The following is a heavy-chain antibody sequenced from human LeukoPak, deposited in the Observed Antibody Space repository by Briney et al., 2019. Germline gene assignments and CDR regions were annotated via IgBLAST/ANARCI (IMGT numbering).Heavy chain of an antibody. CDR3: AREQYYYDSSGYFDY. CDR1: GFTFSSYS. CDR2: ISSSSSYI. J-gene: IGHJ4*02. D-gene: IGHD3-22*01. Sequence: GGSLRLSCAASGFTFSSYSMNRVRQAPGKGLEWVSSISSSSSYIYYADSVKGRFTISRDNAKNSLYLQMNSLRAGDTAVYYCAREQYYYDSSGYFDYWGQGTLVTVSS. V-gene: IGHV3-21*01.